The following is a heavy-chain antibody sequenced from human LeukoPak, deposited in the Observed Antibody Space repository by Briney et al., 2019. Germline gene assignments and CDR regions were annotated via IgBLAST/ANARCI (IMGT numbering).Heavy chain of an antibody. CDR2: ISGSGIDT. D-gene: IGHD2-15*01. CDR3: ARAERRGGDY. Sequence: GGSLRLSCAASGFTFSGYYLSWIRQAPGKGLEWLSYISGSGIDTNYADSVKGRFTISRDNAKNSLYLEMNNLRAEDTAVYYCARAERRGGDYWGQGTLVTVSS. V-gene: IGHV3-11*05. CDR1: GFTFSGYY. J-gene: IGHJ4*02.